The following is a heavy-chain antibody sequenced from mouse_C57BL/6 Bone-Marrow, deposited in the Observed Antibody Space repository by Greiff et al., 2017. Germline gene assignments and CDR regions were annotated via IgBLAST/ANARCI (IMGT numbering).Heavy chain of an antibody. CDR1: GYTFTSYW. J-gene: IGHJ2*01. CDR2: IHPNSGST. V-gene: IGHV1-64*01. D-gene: IGHD1-1*01. Sequence: QVQLKQPGAELVKPGASVKLSCKASGYTFTSYWMHWVKQRPGQGLEWIGMIHPNSGSTNYNEKFKSKATLTVDKSSSTAYMQLSSLTSEDSAVYYCARSCITTVVSFDYWGQGTTLTVSS. CDR3: ARSCITTVVSFDY.